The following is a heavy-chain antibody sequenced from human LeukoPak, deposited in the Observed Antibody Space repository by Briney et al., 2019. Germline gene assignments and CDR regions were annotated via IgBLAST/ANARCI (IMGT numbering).Heavy chain of an antibody. CDR2: INHSGYT. CDR1: GVPFSNYY. V-gene: IGHV4-34*01. J-gene: IGHJ4*02. CDR3: TRAVAGHPD. Sequence: SETLSLTCAVSGVPFSNYYWSWVRQSPRQGLEWIGEINHSGYTNYNPSLKSRVTMSIDTSKNQFFLRLTSVTAADAGVYYCTRAVAGHPDWGQGTLVTVSS. D-gene: IGHD6-19*01.